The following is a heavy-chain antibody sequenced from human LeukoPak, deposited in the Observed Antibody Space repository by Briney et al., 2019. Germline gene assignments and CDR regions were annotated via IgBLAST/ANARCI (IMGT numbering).Heavy chain of an antibody. D-gene: IGHD2-15*01. Sequence: GGSLRLSCAASGFTFSNFWMHWVRQAPGKGLVWLSRINNDGSSTIYADSVKGRFTISRDNAKNSLYLQMNSLRAEDTAVYYCARAGAVVVAAISYWGQGTLVTVSS. CDR2: INNDGSST. J-gene: IGHJ4*02. CDR3: ARAGAVVVAAISY. V-gene: IGHV3-74*01. CDR1: GFTFSNFW.